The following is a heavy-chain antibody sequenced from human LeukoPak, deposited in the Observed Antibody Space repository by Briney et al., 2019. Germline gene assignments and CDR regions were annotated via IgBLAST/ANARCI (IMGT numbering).Heavy chain of an antibody. Sequence: QTGGSLRLSCAASGFTFSSYAMHWVRQAPGKGLEWVAVISYDGSNKYYADSVKGRFTISRDNSKNTLYLQMNSLRAEDTAVYYCAREYCSGGSCYSDYWGQGTLVTVSS. J-gene: IGHJ4*02. CDR1: GFTFSSYA. CDR3: AREYCSGGSCYSDY. V-gene: IGHV3-30-3*01. D-gene: IGHD2-15*01. CDR2: ISYDGSNK.